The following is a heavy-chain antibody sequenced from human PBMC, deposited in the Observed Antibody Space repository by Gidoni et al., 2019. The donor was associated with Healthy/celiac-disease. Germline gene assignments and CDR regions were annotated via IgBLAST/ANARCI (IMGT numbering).Heavy chain of an antibody. CDR1: GCTGSNAW. Sequence: EGQLVESGGRLVKPGGSRRLSSAAEGCTGSNAWMSWVLQAPGKGLEWVGRIKSKTDGGTTDYAAPVNVRFTLSRDDPQNTLYLLLNRLKTEDPAVYYCPPDRSGSSFDYWGQGTLVPVPS. J-gene: IGHJ4*02. V-gene: IGHV3-15*01. CDR2: IKSKTDGGTT. D-gene: IGHD2-15*01. CDR3: PPDRSGSSFDY.